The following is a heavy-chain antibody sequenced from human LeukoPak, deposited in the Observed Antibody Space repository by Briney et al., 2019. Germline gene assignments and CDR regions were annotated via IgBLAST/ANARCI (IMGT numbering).Heavy chain of an antibody. CDR2: ISATAT. Sequence: GGSLRLSCAASGFTFSSYAMSWVRQAPGKGLEWVSLISATATYYADSVKGRFTISRDISRNTLYLQMNSLRADDTAVYYCAKGQGSGSYPFDYWGQGTLVTVSS. CDR1: GFTFSSYA. CDR3: AKGQGSGSYPFDY. J-gene: IGHJ4*02. V-gene: IGHV3-23*01. D-gene: IGHD3-16*02.